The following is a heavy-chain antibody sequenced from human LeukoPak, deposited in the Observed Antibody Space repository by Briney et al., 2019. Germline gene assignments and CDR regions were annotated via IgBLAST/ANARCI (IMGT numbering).Heavy chain of an antibody. V-gene: IGHV1-8*03. CDR2: MNPNSGNT. J-gene: IGHJ3*02. CDR3: ARGQYYYDSSGYYAFDI. D-gene: IGHD3-22*01. CDR1: GGTISSYA. Sequence: ASVKVSCKASGGTISSYAISWVRQATGQGLEWMGWMNPNSGNTGYAQKFQGRVTITRNTSISTAYMELSSLRSEDTAVYYCARGQYYYDSSGYYAFDIWGQGTMVTVSS.